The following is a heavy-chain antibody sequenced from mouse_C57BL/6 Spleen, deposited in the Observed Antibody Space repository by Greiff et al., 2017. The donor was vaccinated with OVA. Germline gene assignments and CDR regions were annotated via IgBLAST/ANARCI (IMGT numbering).Heavy chain of an antibody. CDR1: GYTFTSYW. CDR3: ARRKLTSFDY. CDR2: IDPSGSYT. Sequence: QVQLQQSGAELVMPGASVKLSCKASGYTFTSYWMHWVKQRPGQGLEWIGEIDPSGSYTNYNQKFKGKSTLTVDNSSSTAYMQLSSLTSEDSAVDYCARRKLTSFDYWGQGTTLTVSS. D-gene: IGHD1-3*01. V-gene: IGHV1-69*01. J-gene: IGHJ2*01.